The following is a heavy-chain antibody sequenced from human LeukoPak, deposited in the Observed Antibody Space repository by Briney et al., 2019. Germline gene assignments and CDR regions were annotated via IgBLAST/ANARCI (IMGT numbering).Heavy chain of an antibody. CDR3: ARDREGASFGFDY. J-gene: IGHJ4*02. D-gene: IGHD1-26*01. CDR1: GGSISSYY. Sequence: SETLSLTCTVSGGSISSYYWSWIRQPPGKGLEWIGYIYYSGSTNYNPSLKSRVTISVDTSKNQFSLKLSSVTAADTAVYYCARDREGASFGFDYWGQGTLVTVSS. V-gene: IGHV4-59*12. CDR2: IYYSGST.